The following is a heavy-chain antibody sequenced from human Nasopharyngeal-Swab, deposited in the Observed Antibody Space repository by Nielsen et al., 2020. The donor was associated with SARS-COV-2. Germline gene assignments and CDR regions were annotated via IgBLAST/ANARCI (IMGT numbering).Heavy chain of an antibody. D-gene: IGHD6-13*01. Sequence: ETLSLTCTVSGGSISTYYWSWIRQPPGKGLGWIGYVYYSGSTNYNPSLKSRVTISVDTSKNQFSLKLNSVTAADTAVYYCAGGPGYSTVFQHWGQGTLVTVSS. CDR3: AGGPGYSTVFQH. J-gene: IGHJ1*01. CDR1: GGSISTYY. V-gene: IGHV4-59*01. CDR2: VYYSGST.